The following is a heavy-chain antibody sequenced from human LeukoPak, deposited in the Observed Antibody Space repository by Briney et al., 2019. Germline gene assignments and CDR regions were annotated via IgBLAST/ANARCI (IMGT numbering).Heavy chain of an antibody. V-gene: IGHV3-23*01. Sequence: GGSLRLSCAASGFSFSNYAMSWVRQAPRKGLQWVSAISNSGGTTYYADSVKGRFTISRDNSKNTLYLQLNSLRAEDTAVYYCAKRGGMYPAHYFDYWGQGTLVTVSS. CDR3: AKRGGMYPAHYFDY. J-gene: IGHJ4*02. D-gene: IGHD3-16*01. CDR1: GFSFSNYA. CDR2: ISNSGGTT.